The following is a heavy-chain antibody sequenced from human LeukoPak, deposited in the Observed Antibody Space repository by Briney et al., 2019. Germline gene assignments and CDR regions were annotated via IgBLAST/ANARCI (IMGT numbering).Heavy chain of an antibody. V-gene: IGHV1-2*06. CDR2: INPNSGGT. Sequence: ASVKVSCTASGGTFSSYAISWVRQAPGQGLQWMGRINPNSGGTNYAQKFQGRVTMTRDTSINTAYMELSRLRSDDTAVYYCARGGPTYGSKYNWFDPWGQGTLVTVSS. D-gene: IGHD4/OR15-4a*01. J-gene: IGHJ5*02. CDR3: ARGGPTYGSKYNWFDP. CDR1: GGTFSSYA.